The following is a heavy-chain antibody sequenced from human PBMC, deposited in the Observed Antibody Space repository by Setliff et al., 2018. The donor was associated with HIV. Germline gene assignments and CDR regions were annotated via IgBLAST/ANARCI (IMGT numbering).Heavy chain of an antibody. CDR2: VTHSGST. J-gene: IGHJ4*02. Sequence: SETLSLTCAVSGGSLSSSSYYWGWIRQPPGKGLEWIGEVTHSGSTTYDPSLKSRLTISVDTSKNQFSLKLTSVTAADMGVYYCARGRKKTLAVSGTRYFDFWGQGTLVTVPQ. CDR3: ARGRKKTLAVSGTRYFDF. V-gene: IGHV4-39*07. CDR1: GGSLSSSSYY. D-gene: IGHD6-19*01.